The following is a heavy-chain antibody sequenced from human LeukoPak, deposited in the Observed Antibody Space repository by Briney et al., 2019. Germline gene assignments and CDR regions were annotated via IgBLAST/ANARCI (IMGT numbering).Heavy chain of an antibody. CDR3: ARSHSNYFDY. D-gene: IGHD4-11*01. V-gene: IGHV3-21*01. CDR1: GFTFSSYS. Sequence: GGSLRLSCAASGFTFSSYSMNWVRQAPGKGLEWVSSISSSSSFIYYADSVKGRFTISRDNAKNSLYLQMNSLRAEDTAVYYCARSHSNYFDYWGQGTLVTVSS. J-gene: IGHJ4*02. CDR2: ISSSSSFI.